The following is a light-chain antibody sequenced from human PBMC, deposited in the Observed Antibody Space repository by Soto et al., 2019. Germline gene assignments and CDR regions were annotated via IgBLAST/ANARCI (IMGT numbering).Light chain of an antibody. CDR2: EVS. Sequence: QSVLTQPASVSGSPGQSITISCTGTSSDVGSYNLVSWYQQRPGKAPKLMIYEVSKRPSGVSNRFSGSKSGNTASLTISGLQAEDEADYSCCSYAGSSTWVFGGGTKLT. J-gene: IGLJ3*02. CDR3: CSYAGSSTWV. V-gene: IGLV2-23*02. CDR1: SSDVGSYNL.